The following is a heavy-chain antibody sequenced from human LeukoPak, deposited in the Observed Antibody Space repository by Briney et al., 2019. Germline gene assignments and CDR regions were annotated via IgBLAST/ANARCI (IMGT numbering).Heavy chain of an antibody. D-gene: IGHD6-19*01. Sequence: SETLSLTCAVYGGSFSGYYWSWIRQPPGKGLEWIGEISHSGSTNYNPSLKSRVTISVDTSKNQLSLKLSSVTAADTAVYYCARGEQQWLDLPICSYWGQGTLVTVSS. CDR2: ISHSGST. CDR1: GGSFSGYY. CDR3: ARGEQQWLDLPICSY. V-gene: IGHV4-34*01. J-gene: IGHJ4*02.